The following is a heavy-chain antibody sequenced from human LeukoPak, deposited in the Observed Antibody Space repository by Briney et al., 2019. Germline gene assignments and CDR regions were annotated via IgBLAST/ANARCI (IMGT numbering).Heavy chain of an antibody. D-gene: IGHD2-15*01. J-gene: IGHJ6*03. V-gene: IGHV3-48*01. CDR1: GFTFSSHN. CDR3: ARDRGAVVGHLSYHFYYLDV. Sequence: PGGSLRLSCAASGFTFSSHNMNWVRQAPGRGLEWISYITTGSSTIKYADSVKGRFTISRDNTKSSLYLQMNSLRAEEPAVCYCARDRGAVVGHLSYHFYYLDVWGKGTPVTVS. CDR2: ITTGSSTI.